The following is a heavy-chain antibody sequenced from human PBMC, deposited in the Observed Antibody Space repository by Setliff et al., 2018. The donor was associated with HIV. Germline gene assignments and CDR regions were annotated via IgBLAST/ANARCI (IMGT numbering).Heavy chain of an antibody. CDR3: ARGREVIRDTYYSYFYMDV. CDR2: LNHSGNI. CDR1: GRAFTGYF. Sequence: SETLSLTCAVYGRAFTGYFWTWIRHFPGKGLEWIGELNHSGNINQNPSLRSGFTLSVDTSKNQFSLRLNSVTAADTAVYYCARGREVIRDTYYSYFYMDVWSRGTAVTVSS. J-gene: IGHJ6*04. D-gene: IGHD3-22*01. V-gene: IGHV4-34*01.